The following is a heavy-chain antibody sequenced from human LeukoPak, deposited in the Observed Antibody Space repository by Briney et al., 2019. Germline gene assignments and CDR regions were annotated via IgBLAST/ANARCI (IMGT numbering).Heavy chain of an antibody. CDR2: IYYSGST. D-gene: IGHD3-10*01. V-gene: IGHV4-59*08. CDR1: GGSISSYY. CDR3: ARRVRGVIPFDY. J-gene: IGHJ4*02. Sequence: SETLSLTCTVSGGSISSYYWSWIRQPPGKGLEWIGYIYYSGSTYYNPSLKSRVTISVDTSKNQFSLKLSSVTAADTAVYYCARRVRGVIPFDYWGQGTLVTVSS.